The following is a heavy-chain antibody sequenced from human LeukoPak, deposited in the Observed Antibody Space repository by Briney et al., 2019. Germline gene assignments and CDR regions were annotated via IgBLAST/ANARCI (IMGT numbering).Heavy chain of an antibody. Sequence: SETLSLTCAVSGYSISSGYYWGWIRQPPGKGLEWIGSIHHSGSTYYNPSLKSRVTISVDTSKNQFSLKLSSVTAADTAVYYCAGTFRTVVGYWGQGTLVTVSS. CDR2: IHHSGST. V-gene: IGHV4-38-2*01. J-gene: IGHJ4*02. CDR1: GYSISSGYY. D-gene: IGHD4-23*01. CDR3: AGTFRTVVGY.